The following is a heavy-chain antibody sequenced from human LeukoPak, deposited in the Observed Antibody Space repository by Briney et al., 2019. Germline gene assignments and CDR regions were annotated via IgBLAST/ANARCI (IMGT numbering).Heavy chain of an antibody. V-gene: IGHV1-8*03. CDR3: ARGEYNYGRDWFDP. Sequence: ASVKVSCKASGYTFTSYDINWVRQATGQGLEWMGWMNPNSGNTGYAQKFQGRVTITRNTSISTAYMELSSLRSDDTAVYYCARGEYNYGRDWFDPWGQGTLVTVSS. CDR1: GYTFTSYD. CDR2: MNPNSGNT. D-gene: IGHD5-18*01. J-gene: IGHJ5*02.